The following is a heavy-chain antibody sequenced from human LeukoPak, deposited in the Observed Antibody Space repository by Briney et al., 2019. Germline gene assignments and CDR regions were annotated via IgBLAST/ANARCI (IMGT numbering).Heavy chain of an antibody. Sequence: PGGSLRLSCAASGFTLNTNYMNWVRQVPGKGLEWVSVIYAGGNTYYADSVKERFTISRDNSRNTLYLQMSSLRGDDTAVYYCAREVYSSTWFDLWGQGTLVTVSS. CDR1: GFTLNTNY. V-gene: IGHV3-66*01. J-gene: IGHJ4*02. CDR3: AREVYSSTWFDL. CDR2: IYAGGNT. D-gene: IGHD6-13*01.